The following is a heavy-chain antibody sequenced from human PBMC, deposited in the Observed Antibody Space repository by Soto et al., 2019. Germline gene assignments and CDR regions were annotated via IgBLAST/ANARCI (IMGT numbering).Heavy chain of an antibody. V-gene: IGHV4-30-4*01. Sequence: PSQMLSLTCTVSGGCISSGDYYWSWIRQPPGKGLEWIGYIYYSGSTYYNPSLKSRVTISVDTSKNQFSLKLSSVTAADTAVYYCARGLMADRDSYYDRSRCYYFDYWGQGTLVTVSS. J-gene: IGHJ4*02. CDR3: ARGLMADRDSYYDRSRCYYFDY. CDR1: GGCISSGDYY. CDR2: IYYSGST. D-gene: IGHD1-26*01.